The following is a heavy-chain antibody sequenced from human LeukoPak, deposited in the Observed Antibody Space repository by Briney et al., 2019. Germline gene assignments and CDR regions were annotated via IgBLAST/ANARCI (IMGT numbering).Heavy chain of an antibody. D-gene: IGHD2-15*01. CDR1: GYTFTSYY. CDR3: AREPLDIVLVVAAHHYYMDV. V-gene: IGHV1-46*01. J-gene: IGHJ6*03. Sequence: ASVKVSCKASGYTFTSYYMHWVRQAPGQGLEWMGIINPSGGSTSYAQKFQGRVTMTRDMSTSTVYMELSSLRSEDTAVYYCAREPLDIVLVVAAHHYYMDVWGKGTTVTVSS. CDR2: INPSGGST.